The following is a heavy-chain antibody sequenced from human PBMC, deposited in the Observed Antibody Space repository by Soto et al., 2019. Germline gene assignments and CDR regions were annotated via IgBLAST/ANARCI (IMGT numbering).Heavy chain of an antibody. J-gene: IGHJ4*02. CDR2: IIPILGIA. D-gene: IGHD4-4*01. CDR1: GGTFSSYT. Sequence: QGQLVQSGAEVKKPGSSVKVSCKASGGTFSSYTISWVRQAPGQGLEWMGRIIPILGIANYAQKFQGRVTITADKSTSTAYMELSSLRSEDTAVYYCATGGDKPVTTDDGFFDYWGQGTLVTVSS. V-gene: IGHV1-69*02. CDR3: ATGGDKPVTTDDGFFDY.